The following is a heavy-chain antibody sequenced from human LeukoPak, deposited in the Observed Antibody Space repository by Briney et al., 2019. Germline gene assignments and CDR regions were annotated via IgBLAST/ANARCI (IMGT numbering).Heavy chain of an antibody. CDR2: IYPSDSDT. Sequence: GESLKISCKGSGYNFTSYWIGWVRQMPGKGLEWMGIIYPSDSDTRYSPSFQGQVTISVDKSITTAYLQWSSLKASDTAMYYCARIEGNYYYYMDVWGKGTTVTVSS. CDR1: GYNFTSYW. J-gene: IGHJ6*03. V-gene: IGHV5-51*01. CDR3: ARIEGNYYYYMDV.